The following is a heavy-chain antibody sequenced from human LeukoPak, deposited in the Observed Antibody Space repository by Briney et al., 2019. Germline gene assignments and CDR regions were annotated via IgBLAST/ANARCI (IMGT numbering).Heavy chain of an antibody. V-gene: IGHV3-23*01. CDR3: AKDPRIAAADY. J-gene: IGHJ4*02. CDR1: GFTFSIYA. CDR2: ITGSGRIT. D-gene: IGHD6-13*01. Sequence: GGSLRLSCAASGFTFSIYAMSWVRQAPGKGLEWVSAITGSGRITYYADSVKGRFTISRDNSQSTLHLQMNRLRAEDTAVYYCAKDPRIAAADYWGQGTLVTVSS.